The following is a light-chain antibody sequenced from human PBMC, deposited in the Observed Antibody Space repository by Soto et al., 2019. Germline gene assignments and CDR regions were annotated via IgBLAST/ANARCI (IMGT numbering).Light chain of an antibody. V-gene: IGLV1-40*01. Sequence: QCVRKQPPSGSGAPGERGSISCTGSSSNIGAGYDVHWYQQLPGTAPKLLIYGNSNRPSGVPDRFSGSKSGTSASLAITGLQAEDEADYYCQSYDSSLSGYVFGTGTKVTVL. J-gene: IGLJ1*01. CDR2: GNS. CDR1: SSNIGAGYD. CDR3: QSYDSSLSGYV.